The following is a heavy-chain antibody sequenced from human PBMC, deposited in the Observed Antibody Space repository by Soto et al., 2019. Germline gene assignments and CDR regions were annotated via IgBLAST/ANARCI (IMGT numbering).Heavy chain of an antibody. CDR2: INPNSGGT. CDR1: GYTFTGYY. CDR3: ASESSISGRGRWFGELRHGMDV. V-gene: IGHV1-2*02. D-gene: IGHD3-10*01. Sequence: QVQLVQSGAEVKKPGASVKVSCKASGYTFTGYYMHWVRQAPGQGLEWMGWINPNSGGTNYAQKFQGRVTMTRDTSISTAYMELSRLRSDDTAVYYCASESSISGRGRWFGELRHGMDVWGQGTTVTVSS. J-gene: IGHJ6*02.